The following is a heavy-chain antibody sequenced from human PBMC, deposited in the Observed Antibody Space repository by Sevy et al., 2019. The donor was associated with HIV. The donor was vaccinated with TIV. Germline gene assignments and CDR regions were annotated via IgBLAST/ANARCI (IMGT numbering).Heavy chain of an antibody. J-gene: IGHJ5*02. Sequence: GGSLRLSCAASGFTFSSYSMNWVRQAPGKGLEWVSSISSSSSNIYYANSVKGRFTISRDNAKNSLYLQMNSLRAEDTAVYYCAREPRRGYCYGYLGDWFDPWGQGTLVTVSS. CDR3: AREPRRGYCYGYLGDWFDP. D-gene: IGHD5-18*01. V-gene: IGHV3-21*01. CDR2: ISSSSSNI. CDR1: GFTFSSYS.